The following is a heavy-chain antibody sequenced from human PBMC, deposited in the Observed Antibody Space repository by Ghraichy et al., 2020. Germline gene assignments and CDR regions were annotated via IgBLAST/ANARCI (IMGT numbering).Heavy chain of an antibody. V-gene: IGHV4-34*01. J-gene: IGHJ6*02. D-gene: IGHD3-16*01. CDR1: NGSFSGYY. CDR3: ARVKWRGDPFPYYGMDI. Sequence: ESLNISCAVYNGSFSGYYCSWIRQSPGKGLEWIGEIDQSGDTYYAPSLRGRVTLSVDTSKSQFSLKVTSLTAADTAVYYCARVKWRGDPFPYYGMDIWGQGTAVTVSS. CDR2: IDQSGDT.